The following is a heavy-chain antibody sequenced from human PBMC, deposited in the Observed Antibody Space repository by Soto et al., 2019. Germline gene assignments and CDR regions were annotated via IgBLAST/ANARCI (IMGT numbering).Heavy chain of an antibody. D-gene: IGHD1-7*01. J-gene: IGHJ3*02. Sequence: QVQLVESGGGVVQPGRSLRLSCAASGFTFSSYAMHWVRQAPGKGLEWVAVISYDGSSKYYADSVKGRFTTSRDNSKNTISLQMNSLRAEDSAVYYCERGAYNWNFDAFDIWGQGTIVTVSS. CDR1: GFTFSSYA. CDR3: ERGAYNWNFDAFDI. V-gene: IGHV3-30-3*01. CDR2: ISYDGSSK.